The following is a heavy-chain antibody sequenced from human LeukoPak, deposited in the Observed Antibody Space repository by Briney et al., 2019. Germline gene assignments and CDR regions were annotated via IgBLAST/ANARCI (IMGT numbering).Heavy chain of an antibody. Sequence: EASVKVSCTASGGTFSSYAISWVRQAPGQGLERMGGIIAICGTANYAQKFQGRVTITADESTSTAYMELSSLRSEDTAVYYGAREGSYYDSSGYSIGGFDYWGQGTLVTVSS. CDR2: IIAICGTA. CDR1: GGTFSSYA. V-gene: IGHV1-69*13. CDR3: AREGSYYDSSGYSIGGFDY. J-gene: IGHJ4*02. D-gene: IGHD3-22*01.